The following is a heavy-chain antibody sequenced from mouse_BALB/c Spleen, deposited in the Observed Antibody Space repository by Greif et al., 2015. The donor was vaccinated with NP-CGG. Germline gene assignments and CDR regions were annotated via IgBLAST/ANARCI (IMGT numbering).Heavy chain of an antibody. J-gene: IGHJ4*01. V-gene: IGHV5-6-4*01. D-gene: IGHD2-3*01. CDR2: ISSGGSYT. CDR1: GFTFSSYT. Sequence: EVQRVESGGGLVKPGGSLKLSCAASGFTFSSYTMSWVRQTPGKRLEWVATISSGGSYTYYPDSVKGRFTISRDNAKNTLYLQMSSLESEDTAMYYCTSDDGRYAMDYWGQGTSVTVSS. CDR3: TSDDGRYAMDY.